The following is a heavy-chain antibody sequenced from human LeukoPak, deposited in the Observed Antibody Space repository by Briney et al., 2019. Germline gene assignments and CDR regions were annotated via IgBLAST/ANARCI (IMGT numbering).Heavy chain of an antibody. CDR3: ARGARRYSSSWGYYYGLDV. Sequence: SETLSLTCAVYGGSFSGFNWSWIRQPPGKGLEWIGEINHSGSTNYNPSLKSRVTISVDTSKNQFSLKLSSVTAADTAVYYCARGARRYSSSWGYYYGLDVWGQGTTVTVSS. D-gene: IGHD6-13*01. CDR1: GGSFSGFN. J-gene: IGHJ6*02. CDR2: INHSGST. V-gene: IGHV4-34*01.